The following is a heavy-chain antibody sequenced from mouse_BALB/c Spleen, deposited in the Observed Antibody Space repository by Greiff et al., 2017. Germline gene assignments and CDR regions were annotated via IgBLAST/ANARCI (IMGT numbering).Heavy chain of an antibody. CDR1: GYTFTSYT. J-gene: IGHJ2*01. CDR3: ARWRDYDYGVGDY. Sequence: VKLQESGAELARPGASVKMSCKASGYTFTSYTMHWVKQRPGQGLEWIGYINPSSGYTNYNQKFKDKATLTADKSSSTAYMQLSSLTSEDSAVYYCARWRDYDYGVGDYWGQGTTLTVSS. CDR2: INPSSGYT. V-gene: IGHV1-4*01. D-gene: IGHD2-4*01.